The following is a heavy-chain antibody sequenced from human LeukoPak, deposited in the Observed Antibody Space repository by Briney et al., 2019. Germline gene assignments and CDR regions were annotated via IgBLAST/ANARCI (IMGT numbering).Heavy chain of an antibody. CDR1: GGSISSYY. V-gene: IGHV4-4*07. J-gene: IGHJ4*02. CDR3: ARSGYSGYDPYYFDY. Sequence: PSETLSLTCTVSGGSISSYYWSWIRQPAGKGLEWIGRIYTSGSTNYNPSLKSRVTMSVDTSKNQFSLKLSSVTAADTAVYYCARSGYSGYDPYYFDYWGQGTLVTVSS. D-gene: IGHD5-12*01. CDR2: IYTSGST.